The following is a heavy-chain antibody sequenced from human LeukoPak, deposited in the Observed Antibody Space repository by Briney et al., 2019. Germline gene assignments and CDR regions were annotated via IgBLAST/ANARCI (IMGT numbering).Heavy chain of an antibody. V-gene: IGHV4-61*01. J-gene: IGHJ4*02. CDR1: GGSVSSGSYY. CDR2: IYYSGST. D-gene: IGHD6-6*01. CDR3: ARDHKLLVHYYFDY. Sequence: PSETLSLTCTVSGGSVSSGSYYWSWIRQPPGKGLEWIGYIYYSGSTNYNPSLKSRVTISVDTSKNQFSLKLSSVTAADTAVYYCARDHKLLVHYYFDYWGQGTLVTVSS.